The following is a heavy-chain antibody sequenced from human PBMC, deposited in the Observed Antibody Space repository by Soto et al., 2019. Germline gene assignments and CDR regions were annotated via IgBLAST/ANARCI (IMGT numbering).Heavy chain of an antibody. CDR1: GFTFSNAC. V-gene: IGHV3-15*01. J-gene: IGHJ3*01. CDR2: IKSKTDGGTT. D-gene: IGHD2-8*01. Sequence: PXGSLGLSCAASGFTFSNACMSWVRQAPGKGLGWVGRIKSKTDGGTTDYAAPVKGRFTISRDDSKNTLYLQMNSLKTEDTAVYYCTTDPPYCTNGVCDDAFDLWGQGTMVTVSS. CDR3: TTDPPYCTNGVCDDAFDL.